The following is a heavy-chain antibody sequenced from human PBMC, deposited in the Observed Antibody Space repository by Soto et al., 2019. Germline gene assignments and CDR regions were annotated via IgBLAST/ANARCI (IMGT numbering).Heavy chain of an antibody. J-gene: IGHJ4*02. CDR1: GYTFTSYD. V-gene: IGHV1-8*01. CDR2: MNPNSGNT. D-gene: IGHD6-19*01. CDR3: AIPVSSGWYYFDY. Sequence: ASVQVSCKASGYTFTSYDINWVRQATGQGLEWMGWMNPNSGNTGYAQKFQGRVTMTRNTSISTAYMELSSLRSEDTAVYYCAIPVSSGWYYFDYWGQGTLVTVSS.